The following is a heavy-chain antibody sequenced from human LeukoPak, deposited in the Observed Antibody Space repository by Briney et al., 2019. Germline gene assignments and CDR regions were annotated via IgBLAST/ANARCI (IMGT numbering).Heavy chain of an antibody. Sequence: PSETLSLTCTVSGGSISSSSYYWGWIRQPPGKGLEWIGSIYYSGSTYYNPSLKSRVTLSVDTSKNQFSLKLSSVTAADTAVYYCARDKGYGSGSYRVNWGQGTLVTVSS. CDR2: IYYSGST. D-gene: IGHD3-10*01. J-gene: IGHJ4*02. CDR3: ARDKGYGSGSYRVN. CDR1: GGSISSSSYY. V-gene: IGHV4-39*07.